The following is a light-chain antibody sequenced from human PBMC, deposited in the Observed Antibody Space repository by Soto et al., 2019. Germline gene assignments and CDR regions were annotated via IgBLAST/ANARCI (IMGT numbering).Light chain of an antibody. CDR1: ESVSSN. CDR3: HQRQSWPRT. Sequence: MVMTQSPATLSVSPGERATLSCRASESVSSNLAWYQQKPGQAPRLLIYDASSRATDIPDRFSGSGSGTDITLTISDVQPEDFALYYCHQRQSWPRTFGQGTKVDIK. J-gene: IGKJ1*01. V-gene: IGKV3D-15*01. CDR2: DAS.